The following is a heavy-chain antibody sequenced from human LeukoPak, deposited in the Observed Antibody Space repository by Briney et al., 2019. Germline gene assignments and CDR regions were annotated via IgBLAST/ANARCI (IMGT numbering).Heavy chain of an antibody. CDR1: GYTFTSYG. CDR3: ARDLDTYYDILTGYYSVSCY. CDR2: ISAYNGNT. D-gene: IGHD3-9*01. Sequence: ASVKVSCKASGYTFTSYGISWVRQAPGQGLEWMGWISAYNGNTNYAQKLQGRVTMTTDTSTSTAYMELRSLRSDDTAVYYCARDLDTYYDILTGYYSVSCYWGQGTLVTVSS. J-gene: IGHJ4*02. V-gene: IGHV1-18*01.